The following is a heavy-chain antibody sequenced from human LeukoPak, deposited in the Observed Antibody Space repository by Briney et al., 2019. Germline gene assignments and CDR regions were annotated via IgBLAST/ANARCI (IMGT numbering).Heavy chain of an antibody. D-gene: IGHD6-13*01. CDR3: ARDLAGYSSSWYHYYYYMDV. CDR1: GGSISSSNW. Sequence: SGTLSLTCAVSGGSISSSNWWSWVRQPPGKGLEWIGEIYHSGSTNYNPSLKSRVTISVDKSKNQFSLKLSSVTAADTAVYYCARDLAGYSSSWYHYYYYMDVWGKGTTVTVSS. J-gene: IGHJ6*03. V-gene: IGHV4-4*02. CDR2: IYHSGST.